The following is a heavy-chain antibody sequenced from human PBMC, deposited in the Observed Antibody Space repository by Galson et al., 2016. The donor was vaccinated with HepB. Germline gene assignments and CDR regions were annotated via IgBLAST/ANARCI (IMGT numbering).Heavy chain of an antibody. CDR1: GFTFSTYA. D-gene: IGHD1-26*01. V-gene: IGHV3-23*01. CDR2: ISGSGGSI. J-gene: IGHJ4*02. Sequence: SLRLSCAASGFTFSTYAMTWVRQAPGKGLEWVATISGSGGSIYYADSVKGRFTISRDNSKNTLFLQMKRLRDEDTALYYCAKYRSATYYTDYFEYWGQGTLVTGSS. CDR3: AKYRSATYYTDYFEY.